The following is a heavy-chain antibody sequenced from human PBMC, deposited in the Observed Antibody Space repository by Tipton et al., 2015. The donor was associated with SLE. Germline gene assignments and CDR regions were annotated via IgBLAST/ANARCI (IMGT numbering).Heavy chain of an antibody. J-gene: IGHJ4*02. CDR3: ARELPDYGSGSRDPHFDY. V-gene: IGHV4-61*02. Sequence: TLSLTCTLSGGSVGSGTYYWTWIRQPAGKGLEWIGRIYTSGTTRYNPSLKSRVTMSVDTSKSQFSLELSSVTAADTAVYYCARELPDYGSGSRDPHFDYWGQGTLVTVSS. CDR2: IYTSGTT. CDR1: GGSVGSGTYY. D-gene: IGHD3-10*01.